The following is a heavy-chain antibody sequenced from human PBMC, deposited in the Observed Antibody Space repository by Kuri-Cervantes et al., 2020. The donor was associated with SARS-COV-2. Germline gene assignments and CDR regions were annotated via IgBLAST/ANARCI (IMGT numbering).Heavy chain of an antibody. J-gene: IGHJ4*02. CDR1: GFTFSDYY. CDR3: AKAAYYDYVPDY. D-gene: IGHD3-16*01. Sequence: GGSLRLSCAGSGFTFSDYYMTWIRQAPGKGLEWVSYISNSGSYTNYADSVKGRFTISRDNAKKSLYLQMNSLRAEDTAVYYCAKAAYYDYVPDYWGQGTLVTVSS. V-gene: IGHV3-11*05. CDR2: ISNSGSYT.